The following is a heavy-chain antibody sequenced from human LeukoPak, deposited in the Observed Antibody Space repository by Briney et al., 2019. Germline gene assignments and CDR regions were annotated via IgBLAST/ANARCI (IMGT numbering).Heavy chain of an antibody. CDR3: ARNSSRNYFDY. V-gene: IGHV4-38-2*01. J-gene: IGHJ4*01. CDR1: GYSISNTYY. Sequence: SETLSLTCVVSGYSISNTYYWGWIRQPPGKELEWIGSIYNSGSTHYNPSLKSRVTISVDTSKNQFSLKLTSVTAADTAVYYCARNSSRNYFDYWGHGTLVTVSS. D-gene: IGHD2-21*01. CDR2: IYNSGST.